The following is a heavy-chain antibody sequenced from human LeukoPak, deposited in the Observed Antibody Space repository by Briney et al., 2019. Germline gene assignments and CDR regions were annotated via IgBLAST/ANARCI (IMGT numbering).Heavy chain of an antibody. CDR1: GYTFTGYY. CDR2: INPNNGGT. D-gene: IGHD2-15*01. V-gene: IGHV1-2*02. J-gene: IGHJ5*02. Sequence: GASVKVSCKASGYTFTGYYMHWVRQAPGQGLEWMGWINPNNGGTNYAQKFQGRVTMTRDTSISTAYMELSRLRSDDTAVYYCARDDYCSGGSCYPVAGNWFDPWGQGTLVTVSS. CDR3: ARDDYCSGGSCYPVAGNWFDP.